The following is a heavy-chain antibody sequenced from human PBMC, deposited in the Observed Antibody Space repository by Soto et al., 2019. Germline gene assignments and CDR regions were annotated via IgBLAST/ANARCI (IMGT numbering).Heavy chain of an antibody. CDR3: ARDYYDILTGSLSGSNWFDP. D-gene: IGHD3-9*01. CDR2: ISYDGSNK. Sequence: AGGSLRLSCAASGFTFSSYAMHWVRQAPGKGLEWVAVISYDGSNKYYADSVKGRFTISRDNSKNTLYLQMNSLRAEDTAVYYCARDYYDILTGSLSGSNWFDPWGQGTLVTVSS. V-gene: IGHV3-30-3*01. CDR1: GFTFSSYA. J-gene: IGHJ5*02.